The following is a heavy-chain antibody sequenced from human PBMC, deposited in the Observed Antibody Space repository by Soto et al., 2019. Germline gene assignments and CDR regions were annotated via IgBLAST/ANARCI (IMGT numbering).Heavy chain of an antibody. J-gene: IGHJ4*02. Sequence: SGPTLVNPTQTLTLTCTFSGFSLSTSGVGVGWIRQPPGKALEWLALIYWDNDKRYSPSLKSRLSVTKDTSKNQVVLTLTDMDPVDTGTYYCTHRLCDSSCYWDVGYFDYWGQGTLATVSS. D-gene: IGHD2-15*01. V-gene: IGHV2-5*02. CDR3: THRLCDSSCYWDVGYFDY. CDR1: GFSLSTSGVG. CDR2: IYWDNDK.